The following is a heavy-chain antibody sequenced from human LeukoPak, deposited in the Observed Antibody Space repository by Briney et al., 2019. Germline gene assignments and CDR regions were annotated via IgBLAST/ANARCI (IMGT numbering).Heavy chain of an antibody. CDR1: GFTFSNYW. V-gene: IGHV3-74*01. CDR3: ARDFGARGWFDY. D-gene: IGHD6-19*01. J-gene: IGHJ4*02. Sequence: KLSCAASGFTFSNYWMHWVRQAPGKGLVWVSRINSDGIDTSYADSVKGRFTISRDNAKNSLYLQMNSLRAEDTAVYYCARDFGARGWFDYWGQGTLVTVSS. CDR2: INSDGIDT.